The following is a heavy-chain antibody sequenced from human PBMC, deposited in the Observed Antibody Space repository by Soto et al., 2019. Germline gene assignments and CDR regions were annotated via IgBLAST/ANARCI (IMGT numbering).Heavy chain of an antibody. CDR1: GGSISSGGYY. J-gene: IGHJ4*02. CDR3: ARSSYGLYYFDY. V-gene: IGHV4-31*03. Sequence: QVQLQESGPGLVKPSQTLSLTCTVSGGSISSGGYYWTWIRQHPGKGLEWIGYIYYSGDTYYNPSLKSRLTISVDTSKNRFSLKLSSVTAADTAVYYCARSSYGLYYFDYWGQGTLVTVSS. D-gene: IGHD5-18*01. CDR2: IYYSGDT.